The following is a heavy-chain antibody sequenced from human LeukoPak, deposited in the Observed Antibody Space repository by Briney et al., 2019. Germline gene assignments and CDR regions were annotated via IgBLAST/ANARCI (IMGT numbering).Heavy chain of an antibody. CDR3: ARLSPAMGSGTYYLDAFDI. CDR2: IDPSDSYT. V-gene: IGHV5-10-1*01. D-gene: IGHD3-10*01. Sequence: GESLKISCKGSGYSFINYWISWVRQMPGKGLEWMGRIDPSDSYTNYSPSFQNHVTISADKSISTAYLQWSSLKASDTAMYYCARLSPAMGSGTYYLDAFDIWGQGTMVTVSS. J-gene: IGHJ3*02. CDR1: GYSFINYW.